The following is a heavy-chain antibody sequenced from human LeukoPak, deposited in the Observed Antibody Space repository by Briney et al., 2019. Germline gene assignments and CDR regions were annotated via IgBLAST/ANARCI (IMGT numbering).Heavy chain of an antibody. V-gene: IGHV4-31*03. D-gene: IGHD3-10*01. CDR2: INHSGST. CDR1: GGSISSGGYY. Sequence: SQTLSLTCTVSGGSISSGGYYWSWNRQHPGKGLEWIGEINHSGSTNYNSSLKSRVTISVDTSKNQFSLKLSSVTAADTAVYYCARGYYGSGSHCCHMDVWGKGTTITAS. CDR3: ARGYYGSGSHCCHMDV. J-gene: IGHJ6*03.